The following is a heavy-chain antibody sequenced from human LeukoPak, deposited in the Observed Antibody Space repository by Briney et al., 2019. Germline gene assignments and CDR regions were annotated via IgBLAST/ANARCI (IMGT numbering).Heavy chain of an antibody. CDR1: GESFSGYY. J-gene: IGHJ4*02. CDR2: INHSGST. V-gene: IGHV4-34*01. CDR3: ASAYYDSSDYYEFDY. D-gene: IGHD3-22*01. Sequence: SETLSLTCAVYGESFSGYYWNWIRQPPGKGLEWIGEINHSGSTNYNPSLKSRVTMSVDMSKNQFSLKLSSVTAADSAVYYCASAYYDSSDYYEFDYWGQGTLVTVSS.